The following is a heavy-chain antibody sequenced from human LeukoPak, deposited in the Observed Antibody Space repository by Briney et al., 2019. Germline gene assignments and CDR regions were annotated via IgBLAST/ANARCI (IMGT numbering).Heavy chain of an antibody. D-gene: IGHD5-12*01. V-gene: IGHV3-21*01. Sequence: GESLKISCAASGFTFSSYSMNWVRQAPGKGLEWVSSISSSSYIYHADSVKGRFTISRDNAKNSLYLQMNSLRAEDTAVYYCAREGGGLGTYFDYWGQGTLVTVSS. CDR1: GFTFSSYS. CDR2: ISSSSYI. J-gene: IGHJ4*02. CDR3: AREGGGLGTYFDY.